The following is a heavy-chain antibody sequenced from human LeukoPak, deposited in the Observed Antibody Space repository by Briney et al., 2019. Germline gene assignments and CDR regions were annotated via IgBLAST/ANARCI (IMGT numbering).Heavy chain of an antibody. CDR1: GGSFSGYY. CDR2: INHSGST. V-gene: IGHV4-34*01. D-gene: IGHD2/OR15-2a*01. J-gene: IGHJ4*02. Sequence: SETLSLTCAVYGGSFSGYYWSWIRQPPGKGLEWIGEINHSGSTSYHPSLKSRDTISVDTSKSQFSLKLSSVTAADTAVYYCARWGLSIDYWGQGALVTVSS. CDR3: ARWGLSIDY.